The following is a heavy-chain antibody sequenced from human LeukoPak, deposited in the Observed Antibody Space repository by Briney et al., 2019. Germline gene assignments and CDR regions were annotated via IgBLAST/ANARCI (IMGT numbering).Heavy chain of an antibody. CDR1: GFTFSSYA. CDR3: AKYEGGGGYSYGYGYYYYYMDV. CDR2: ISGSGGST. V-gene: IGHV3-23*01. D-gene: IGHD5-18*01. J-gene: IGHJ6*03. Sequence: GGSPRLSCAASGFTFSSYAMSWVRQAPGKGLEWVSAISGSGGSTYYADSVKGRFTISRDNSKNTLYLQMNSLRAEDTAVYYCAKYEGGGGYSYGYGYYYYYMDVWGKGTTVTVSS.